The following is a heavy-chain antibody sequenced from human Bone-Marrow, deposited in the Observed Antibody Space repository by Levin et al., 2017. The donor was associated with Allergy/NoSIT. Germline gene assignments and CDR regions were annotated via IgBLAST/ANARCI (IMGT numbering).Heavy chain of an antibody. V-gene: IGHV3-30-3*01. J-gene: IGHJ6*02. Sequence: PGGSLRLSCAASGFTFSSYAMHWVRQAPGKGLEWVAVISYDGSNKYYADSVKGRFTISRDNSKNTLYLQMNSLRAEDTAVYYCARDKGYDFWSGYFLGAYYYYGMDVWGQGTTVTVSS. CDR1: GFTFSSYA. CDR3: ARDKGYDFWSGYFLGAYYYYGMDV. CDR2: ISYDGSNK. D-gene: IGHD3-3*01.